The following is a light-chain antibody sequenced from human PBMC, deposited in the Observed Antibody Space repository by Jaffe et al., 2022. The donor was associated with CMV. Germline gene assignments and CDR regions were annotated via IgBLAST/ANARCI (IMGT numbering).Light chain of an antibody. CDR1: QSVSSSH. V-gene: IGKV3-20*01. Sequence: ENVLTQSPGTLSLSPGDGATLSCRASQSVSSSHLAWYQQKPGQGPRLLIYGASSRATGIPDRFSGSGSGTDFTLTISRLEPEDFAVYVCQQYGSAPETFGQGTKLEIK. J-gene: IGKJ2*01. CDR3: QQYGSAPET. CDR2: GAS.